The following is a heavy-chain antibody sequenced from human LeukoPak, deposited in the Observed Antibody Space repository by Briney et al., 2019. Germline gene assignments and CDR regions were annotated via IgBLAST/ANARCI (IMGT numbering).Heavy chain of an antibody. Sequence: SETLSLTCTVSGGSISSGGYYWSWIRQHPGKGLEWIGYIYYSGSTYYNPSLKSRVTISVDTSKNQFSLKLSSVTAADTAVNYCARGLSGLTYDYAVNWGQGTLVTVSS. CDR1: GGSISSGGYY. D-gene: IGHD4-17*01. CDR3: ARGLSGLTYDYAVN. J-gene: IGHJ4*02. V-gene: IGHV4-31*03. CDR2: IYYSGST.